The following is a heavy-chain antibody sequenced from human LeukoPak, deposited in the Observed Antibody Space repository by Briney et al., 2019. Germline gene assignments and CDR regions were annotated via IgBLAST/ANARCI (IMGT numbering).Heavy chain of an antibody. CDR2: INHSGST. D-gene: IGHD2-21*02. V-gene: IGHV4-34*01. J-gene: IGHJ4*02. Sequence: SSETLSLTCAVYGGSFSGYYWRWIRQPPRKGQEWIGEINHSGSTNYNPSLKRRVTISVDTSKSQFSLKLSSVTAADTAVYYCARGPLCSGGDCRPFDYWGQGTLVTVSS. CDR3: ARGPLCSGGDCRPFDY. CDR1: GGSFSGYY.